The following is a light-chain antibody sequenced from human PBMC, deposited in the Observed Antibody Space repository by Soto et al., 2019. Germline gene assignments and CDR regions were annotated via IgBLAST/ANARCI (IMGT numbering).Light chain of an antibody. CDR1: SSNIGAGYA. CDR3: QSYDSSLSGCVV. Sequence: QSVLTQPPSVSGAPGQRVTISCTGSSSNIGAGYAVHWYQQLPGTAPKLLIYVNNNRPSGVPDRFSGSRSGTSASLAITGLHAEDEADYFCQSYDSSLSGCVVFGGGTKLTVL. V-gene: IGLV1-40*01. CDR2: VNN. J-gene: IGLJ2*01.